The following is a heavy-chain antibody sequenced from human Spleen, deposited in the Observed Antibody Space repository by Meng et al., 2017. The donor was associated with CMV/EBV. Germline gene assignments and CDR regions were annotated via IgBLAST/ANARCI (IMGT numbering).Heavy chain of an antibody. V-gene: IGHV3-23*01. Sequence: GVLKISCAASGFTFSSYAMSWVRQAPGKGLEWVSAISGSGGSTYYADSVKGRFTISRDNSKNTLYLQMNSLRAGDTAVYYCAKHRGSNSLAGVDVWGQGTTVTVSS. CDR1: GFTFSSYA. D-gene: IGHD1-26*01. CDR3: AKHRGSNSLAGVDV. J-gene: IGHJ6*02. CDR2: ISGSGGST.